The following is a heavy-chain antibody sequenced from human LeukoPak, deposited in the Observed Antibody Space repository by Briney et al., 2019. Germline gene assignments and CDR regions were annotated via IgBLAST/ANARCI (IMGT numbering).Heavy chain of an antibody. J-gene: IGHJ4*02. CDR1: GFTFSSYS. CDR2: ISSSSSYI. Sequence: PGGSLRLSCAASGFTFSSYSMNWVRQAPGKGLEWVSSISSSSSYIYYADSVKGRFTISRDNAKNSLYLQMNSLRAEDTAVYYCARDSYGSGSYLSHWGQGTLVTVSS. D-gene: IGHD3-10*01. CDR3: ARDSYGSGSYLSH. V-gene: IGHV3-21*01.